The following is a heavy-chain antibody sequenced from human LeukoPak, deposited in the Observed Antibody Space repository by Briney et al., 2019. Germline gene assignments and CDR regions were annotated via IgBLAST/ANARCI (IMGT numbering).Heavy chain of an antibody. J-gene: IGHJ4*02. D-gene: IGHD3-10*01. CDR1: GGSISSNNYY. CDR2: IYTSGST. CDR3: ADSGGY. V-gene: IGHV4-61*02. Sequence: KTSETLSLTCTVSGGSISSNNYYWSWIRQPAGKGLEWIGRIYTSGSTNYNPSLKSRVTISVDTSKNQFSLQLTSVTAADTAVYYCADSGGYWGQGTLVTVSS.